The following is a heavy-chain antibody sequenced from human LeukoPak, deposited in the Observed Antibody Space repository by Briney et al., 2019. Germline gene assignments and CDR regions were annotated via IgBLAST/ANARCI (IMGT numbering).Heavy chain of an antibody. J-gene: IGHJ1*01. CDR1: GFTVSGHY. CDR2: IYGGGDT. Sequence: GGSLRLSCVASGFTVSGHYMSWVRQAPGKGLEWVSVIYGGGDTHYADFVKARFTISRDNSKNTLYLQMNSLRVEDTAVYYCNRYCTHGSCYPPDFQHWGQGTLVTVSS. CDR3: NRYCTHGSCYPPDFQH. D-gene: IGHD2-15*01. V-gene: IGHV3-66*01.